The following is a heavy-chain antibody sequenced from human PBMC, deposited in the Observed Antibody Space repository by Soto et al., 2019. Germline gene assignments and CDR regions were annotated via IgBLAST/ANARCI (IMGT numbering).Heavy chain of an antibody. Sequence: QVQLVESGGGVVQPGRSLRVSYAASGFTFSSYGMHWVRQARGKGLEWVAVISYDGSNKYYADSVKGRFTISIDNSKNTLHLQMHSLKAKDTAVYYCAKISCSGGSCYSGDYWGQGTLVTVSS. J-gene: IGHJ4*02. V-gene: IGHV3-30*18. D-gene: IGHD2-15*01. CDR1: GFTFSSYG. CDR3: AKISCSGGSCYSGDY. CDR2: ISYDGSNK.